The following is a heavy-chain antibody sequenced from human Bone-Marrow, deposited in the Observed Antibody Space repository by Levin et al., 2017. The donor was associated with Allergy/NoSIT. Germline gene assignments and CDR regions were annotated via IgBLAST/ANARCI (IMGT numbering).Heavy chain of an antibody. Sequence: ASVKVSCKASGGTFSSYAISWVRQAPGQGLEWMGGIIPIFGTANYAQKFQGRVTITADESTSTAYMELSSLRSEDTAVYYCARDLRYYYGSGSDYGPYYFDYWGQGTLVTVSS. D-gene: IGHD3-10*01. CDR1: GGTFSSYA. V-gene: IGHV1-69*13. CDR2: IIPIFGTA. J-gene: IGHJ4*02. CDR3: ARDLRYYYGSGSDYGPYYFDY.